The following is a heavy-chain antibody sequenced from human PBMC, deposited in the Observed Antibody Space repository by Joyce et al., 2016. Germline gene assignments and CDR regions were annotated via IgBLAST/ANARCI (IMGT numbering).Heavy chain of an antibody. J-gene: IGHJ4*02. CDR2: INQDSTKR. CDR1: RFTFINYW. V-gene: IGHV3-7*05. Sequence: EVQLVESGGGLVQPGGSLRFSCAASRFTFINYWMNWVRQAPGKGLGWVANINQDSTKRTYVDSVRGRFTISRDNAENSLYLQMNSLRPDDAAVYYCVRGTHTPGIDYWGQGTLVTVSS. D-gene: IGHD1-14*01. CDR3: VRGTHTPGIDY.